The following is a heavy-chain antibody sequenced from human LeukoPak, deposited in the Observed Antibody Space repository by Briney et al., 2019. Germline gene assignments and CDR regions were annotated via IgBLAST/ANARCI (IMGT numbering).Heavy chain of an antibody. V-gene: IGHV3-23*01. CDR3: AKSNGYGLIDI. CDR2: IGGSGTRT. D-gene: IGHD3-22*01. CDR1: GFTFTTYG. J-gene: IGHJ3*02. Sequence: GGSLRLSCSASGFTFTTYGMNWVRRAPGKGLEWVSGIGGSGTRTYYADSVKGRFTISRDNSKNTLYLQMNSLRDEDTAVYYCAKSNGYGLIDIWGQGTMVTVSS.